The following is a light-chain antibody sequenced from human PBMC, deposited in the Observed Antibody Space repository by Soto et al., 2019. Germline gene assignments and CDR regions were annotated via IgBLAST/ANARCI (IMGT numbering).Light chain of an antibody. J-gene: IGKJ2*01. CDR1: QSISSW. Sequence: DIQMTQSPSTLSASLGDRVPLTCRASQSISSWLAWFQQRPGKAPNLLIYDASTLESGVPSRFSGRGSGTEFTLTISSLQPDDFATYYCQQYNTYSYTFGQGTKVDIK. CDR3: QQYNTYSYT. CDR2: DAS. V-gene: IGKV1-5*01.